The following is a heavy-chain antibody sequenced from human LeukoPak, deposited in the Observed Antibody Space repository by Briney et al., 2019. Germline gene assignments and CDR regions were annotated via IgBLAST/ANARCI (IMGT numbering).Heavy chain of an antibody. Sequence: GGSLRLSCAASGFTFSSYSMNWVRQAPGKGLEWVSSISTSSIYIYYADSVKGRFTISRDNAKNSLCLQMNSLRAEDTAVYYCARDSETVTSTSSWFDPWGQGTLVTVSS. J-gene: IGHJ5*02. V-gene: IGHV3-21*01. CDR3: ARDSETVTSTSSWFDP. CDR2: ISTSSIYI. D-gene: IGHD6-19*01. CDR1: GFTFSSYS.